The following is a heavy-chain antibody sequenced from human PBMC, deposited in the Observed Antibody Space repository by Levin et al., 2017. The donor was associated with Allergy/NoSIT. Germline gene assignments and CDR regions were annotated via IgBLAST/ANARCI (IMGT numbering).Heavy chain of an antibody. CDR2: IDPSDSYT. J-gene: IGHJ3*02. D-gene: IGHD3-10*01. Sequence: GESLKISCKGSGYSFTSYWISWVRQMPGKGLEWMGRIDPSDSYTNYSPSFQGHVTISADKSISTAYLQWSSLKASDTAMYYCARRPRFITMVRGVPRGEAFDIWGQGTMVTVSS. CDR3: ARRPRFITMVRGVPRGEAFDI. V-gene: IGHV5-10-1*01. CDR1: GYSFTSYW.